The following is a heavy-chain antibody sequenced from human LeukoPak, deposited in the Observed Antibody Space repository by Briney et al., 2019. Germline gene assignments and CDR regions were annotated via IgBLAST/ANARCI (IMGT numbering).Heavy chain of an antibody. J-gene: IGHJ4*02. D-gene: IGHD5-18*01. V-gene: IGHV3-30*04. CDR2: ISYDGSNK. CDR3: ARGLTWIQLFYLDY. Sequence: GGSLSLSCAASGFTFSSYAMHWVRQAPGKGLEWVAVISYDGSNKYYADSVKGRFTISRDNSKNTLYLQMNSLRAEDTAVYYSARGLTWIQLFYLDYWGQGALVTVSS. CDR1: GFTFSSYA.